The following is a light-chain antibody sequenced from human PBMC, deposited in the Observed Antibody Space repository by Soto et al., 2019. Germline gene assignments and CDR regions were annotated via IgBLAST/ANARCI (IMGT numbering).Light chain of an antibody. CDR3: QAYDYTLTASV. CDR2: GNR. CDR1: TSNLGAGYD. Sequence: QSVLTQPPSVSGAPGQRVTLSCPGNTSNLGAGYDVHWYQQLPGAAPKLVIFGNRNRPSGVPERFSGSKSGTSASLAITGLQAEDEADYYCQAYDYTLTASVFGGGTKLTVL. J-gene: IGLJ3*02. V-gene: IGLV1-40*01.